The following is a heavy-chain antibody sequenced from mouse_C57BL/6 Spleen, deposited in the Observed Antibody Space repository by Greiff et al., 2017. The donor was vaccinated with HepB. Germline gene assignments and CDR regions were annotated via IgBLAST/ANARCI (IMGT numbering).Heavy chain of an antibody. CDR2: ISSGGSYT. D-gene: IGHD1-1*01. V-gene: IGHV5-6*01. Sequence: EVKLVESGGDLVKPGGSLKLSCAASGFTFSSYGMSWVRQTPDKRLEWVATISSGGSYTYYPDSVKGRFTISRDNAKNTLYLQMSSLKSEDTAMYYCARHEPNYYGSSYYAMDYWGQGTSVTVSS. CDR3: ARHEPNYYGSSYYAMDY. J-gene: IGHJ4*01. CDR1: GFTFSSYG.